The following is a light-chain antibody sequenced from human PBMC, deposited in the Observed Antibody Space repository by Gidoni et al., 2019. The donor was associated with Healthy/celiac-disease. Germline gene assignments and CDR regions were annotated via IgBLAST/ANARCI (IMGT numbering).Light chain of an antibody. CDR3: QQRSNWPTLT. Sequence: EIELPQSPATLSLSQGARATLSCRASKSVSSYLAWYQQKPGQAPRLLIYDASNRATGIPARFIGSGSGTDFTLTISSLEPEDFAFYYCQQRSNWPTLTFGGGTKVEIK. CDR1: KSVSSY. V-gene: IGKV3-11*01. CDR2: DAS. J-gene: IGKJ4*01.